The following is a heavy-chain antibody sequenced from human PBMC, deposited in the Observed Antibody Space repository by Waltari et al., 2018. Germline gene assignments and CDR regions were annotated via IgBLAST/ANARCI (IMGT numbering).Heavy chain of an antibody. Sequence: EVQLVESGGGLVQPGGSLRLSCAASAFIFSDYWMHWVRQAPGKGLMWVSRFKSDGSSTAYADFVKGRFTVSRETARNTLYLQMNSLSAEDTAVYYCARGGQVLNWPFDMWGQGTVVTVSS. V-gene: IGHV3-74*01. CDR2: FKSDGSST. CDR3: ARGGQVLNWPFDM. CDR1: AFIFSDYW. D-gene: IGHD2-2*01. J-gene: IGHJ3*02.